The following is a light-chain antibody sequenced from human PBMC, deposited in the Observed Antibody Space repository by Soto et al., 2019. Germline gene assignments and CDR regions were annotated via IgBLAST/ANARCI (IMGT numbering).Light chain of an antibody. CDR1: QSLLHSNGYNY. J-gene: IGKJ2*01. Sequence: DIVMTQSPLSLPVTPGEPASISCRSSQSLLHSNGYNYLDWYLQKPGQSPQLLVYLGSNRASGVLDRFSGSGSGTYFTLKISRVEAEDVGVYYCMQALQTPYAFGQGTKLEIK. CDR2: LGS. CDR3: MQALQTPYA. V-gene: IGKV2-28*01.